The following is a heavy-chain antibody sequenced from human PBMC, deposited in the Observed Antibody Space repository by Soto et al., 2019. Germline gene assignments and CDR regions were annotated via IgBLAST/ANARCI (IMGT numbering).Heavy chain of an antibody. V-gene: IGHV4-31*03. D-gene: IGHD3-9*01. Sequence: SETLSLTCTVSGGSISSGGYYWSWIRQHPGKGLEWIGYIYYSGSTYYNPSLKSRVTISVDTSKNQFSLKLSSVTAADTAVYYCARGGHFDWSLGWGQGTLVTVSS. CDR2: IYYSGST. J-gene: IGHJ4*02. CDR1: GGSISSGGYY. CDR3: ARGGHFDWSLG.